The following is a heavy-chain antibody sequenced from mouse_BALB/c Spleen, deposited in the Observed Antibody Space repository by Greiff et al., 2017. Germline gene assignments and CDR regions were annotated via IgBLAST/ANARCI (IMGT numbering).Heavy chain of an antibody. CDR1: GDSITSGY. Sequence: VQLQQSGPSLVKPSQTLSLTCSVTGDSITSGYWNWFRKFPGNKLEYMGYISYSGSTYYNPSLKSRISITRDTSKNQYYLQLNSVTTEDTATYYCARGDRYDEGFAYWGQGTLVTVSA. V-gene: IGHV3-8*02. CDR2: ISYSGST. D-gene: IGHD2-14*01. CDR3: ARGDRYDEGFAY. J-gene: IGHJ3*01.